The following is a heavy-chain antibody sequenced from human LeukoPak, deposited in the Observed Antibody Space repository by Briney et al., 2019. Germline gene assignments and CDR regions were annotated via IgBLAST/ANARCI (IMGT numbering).Heavy chain of an antibody. D-gene: IGHD6-13*01. Sequence: GGSLRLSCAASGFTFSSYKMNWVRQAPGKGLEWVSYISSSGSTIYYADSVKGRFTISRDNAKNSLYLQMNSLRAEDTAVYYCAREYSSSLIYYYYYMDVWGKGTTVTISS. J-gene: IGHJ6*03. CDR2: ISSSGSTI. CDR3: AREYSSSLIYYYYYMDV. V-gene: IGHV3-48*03. CDR1: GFTFSSYK.